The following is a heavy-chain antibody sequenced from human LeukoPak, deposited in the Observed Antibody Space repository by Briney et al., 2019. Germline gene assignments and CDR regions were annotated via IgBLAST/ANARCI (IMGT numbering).Heavy chain of an antibody. CDR2: IEDDGSEQ. J-gene: IGHJ4*02. CDR1: GFNFGNYW. V-gene: IGHV3-7*01. CDR3: ARDIIRGQSDFDY. D-gene: IGHD5-12*01. Sequence: GGSLRLSCVASGFNFGNYWMSWVRQAPGKGLEFVGNIEDDGSEQNYVDSVKGRFSISRDNVKNSLYLQMNSLRVEDTAVYYCARDIIRGQSDFDYWGQGILVTVSS.